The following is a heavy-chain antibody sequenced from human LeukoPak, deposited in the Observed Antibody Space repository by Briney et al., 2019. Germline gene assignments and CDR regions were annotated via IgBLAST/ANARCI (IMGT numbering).Heavy chain of an antibody. CDR1: VYTFTSYG. V-gene: IGHV1-18*01. CDR2: ISAYNGNT. Sequence: ASVTVSFMPSVYTFTSYGISWVRPAPGQGLEWMGWISAYNGNTNYAQKLQGRVTMTTDTSASTAYMELRSLRSDDTAVYYCARDSPDGDDDYWGQGTLVTVSS. J-gene: IGHJ4*02. CDR3: ARDSPDGDDDY. D-gene: IGHD4-17*01.